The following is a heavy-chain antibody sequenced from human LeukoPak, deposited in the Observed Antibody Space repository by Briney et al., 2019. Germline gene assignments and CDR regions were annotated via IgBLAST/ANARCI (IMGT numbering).Heavy chain of an antibody. V-gene: IGHV3-66*01. CDR1: GFTVSSNH. J-gene: IGHJ4*02. D-gene: IGHD6-13*01. CDR2: IYSGGST. Sequence: GGSLRLSCAASGFTVSSNHMSWVRQAPGKGLEWVSVIYSGGSTYYADSVKGRFTISRDNSKNTLYLQMNSLRAEDTAVYYCARWYSSSWYYFDYWGQGTLVTVSS. CDR3: ARWYSSSWYYFDY.